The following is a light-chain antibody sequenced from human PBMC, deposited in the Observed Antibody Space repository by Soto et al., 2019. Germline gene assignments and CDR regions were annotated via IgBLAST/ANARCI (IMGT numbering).Light chain of an antibody. J-gene: IGLJ1*01. CDR3: SSYATSSTNV. V-gene: IGLV2-14*01. CDR2: DVS. Sequence: QSMLPQPHSTSGTPGQPVTISSTGTSSDVGGYNYVSWYQQNPGQAPKLMISDVSNRHSGDSNHFSGYKSCNKASLTISWLQTQDEANYYCSSYATSSTNVFGTRTKGT. CDR1: SSDVGGYNY.